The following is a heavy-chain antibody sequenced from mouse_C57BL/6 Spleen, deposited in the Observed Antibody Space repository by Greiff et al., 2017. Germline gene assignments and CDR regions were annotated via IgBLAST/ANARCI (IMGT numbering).Heavy chain of an antibody. V-gene: IGHV1-61*01. D-gene: IGHD2-1*01. Sequence: QVHVKQPGAELVRPGSSVKLSCKASGYTFTSYWMDWVKQRPGQGLEWIGNIYPSDSETHYNQKFKDKATLTVDKSSSTAYMQLSSLTSEDSAVYYCARRCFYYGNPGYFDYWGQGTTLTVSS. CDR1: GYTFTSYW. J-gene: IGHJ2*01. CDR3: ARRCFYYGNPGYFDY. CDR2: IYPSDSET.